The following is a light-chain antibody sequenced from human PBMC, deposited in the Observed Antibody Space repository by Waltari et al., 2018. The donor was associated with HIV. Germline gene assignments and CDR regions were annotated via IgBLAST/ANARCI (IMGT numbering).Light chain of an antibody. CDR2: EVS. CDR3: CAYAGSTTYVI. CDR1: SSDVGGYNL. J-gene: IGLJ2*01. V-gene: IGLV2-23*02. Sequence: QSALTQPASVSGSPGPSITISCPGTSSDVGGYNLFSWYQQHPGKAHKLMIYEVSKRPSGVSKRFSGSKSGNTASLTISGLQAEDEADYYCCAYAGSTTYVIFGGGTKLTVL.